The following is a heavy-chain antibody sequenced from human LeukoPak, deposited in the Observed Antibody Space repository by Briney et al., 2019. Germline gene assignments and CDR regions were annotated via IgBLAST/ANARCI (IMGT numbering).Heavy chain of an antibody. D-gene: IGHD6-13*01. CDR3: ARAVVAAAGRGYYYGMDV. CDR2: INPSSGST. CDR1: GYTFTSYY. Sequence: ASVKVSCKASGYTFTSYYIHWVRQAPGQGLEWMGIINPSSGSTSYAQKFQGRVTMTRDTSTSTVYMELSSLRSEDTAVYYCARAVVAAAGRGYYYGMDVWGKGTTVTVSS. J-gene: IGHJ6*04. V-gene: IGHV1-46*01.